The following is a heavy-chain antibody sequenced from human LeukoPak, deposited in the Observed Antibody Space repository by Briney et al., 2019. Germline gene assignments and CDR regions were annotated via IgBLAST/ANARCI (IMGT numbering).Heavy chain of an antibody. D-gene: IGHD3-9*01. Sequence: GGSLRLSCAASGFTFSSYSMNWVRRAPGKGLEWVSAISGSGGSTYYADSVKGRFTISRDNSKNTLYLQMNSLRAEDTAVYYCAKGVNWLFPNDAFDIWGQGTMVTVSS. J-gene: IGHJ3*02. CDR2: ISGSGGST. CDR1: GFTFSSYS. V-gene: IGHV3-23*01. CDR3: AKGVNWLFPNDAFDI.